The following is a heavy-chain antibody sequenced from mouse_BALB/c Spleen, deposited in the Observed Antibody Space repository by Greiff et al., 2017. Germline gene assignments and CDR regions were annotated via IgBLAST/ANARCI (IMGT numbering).Heavy chain of an antibody. Sequence: EVQLVESGPGLVKPSQSLSLTCSVTGYSITSGYYWNWIRQFPGNKLEWMGYISYDGSNNYNPSLKNRISITRDTSKNQFFLKLNSVTTEDTATYYCATYGNYGRAWFAYWGQGTLVTVSA. V-gene: IGHV3-6*02. CDR1: GYSITSGYY. CDR2: ISYDGSN. CDR3: ATYGNYGRAWFAY. D-gene: IGHD2-1*01. J-gene: IGHJ3*01.